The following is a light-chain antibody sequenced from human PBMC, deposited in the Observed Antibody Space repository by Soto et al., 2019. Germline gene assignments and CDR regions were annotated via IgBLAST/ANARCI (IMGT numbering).Light chain of an antibody. J-gene: IGKJ4*01. Sequence: EIVLTQSPGTLSLSPGERATLSCRASQTISSTHLAWYQQKPGQAPRLLIYDISKRATGIPDRFSGSGSGTDFTLTISRLEPEDFAVYSCQQYDYSPPSFGGGTKVEIK. CDR2: DIS. CDR3: QQYDYSPPS. V-gene: IGKV3-20*01. CDR1: QTISSTH.